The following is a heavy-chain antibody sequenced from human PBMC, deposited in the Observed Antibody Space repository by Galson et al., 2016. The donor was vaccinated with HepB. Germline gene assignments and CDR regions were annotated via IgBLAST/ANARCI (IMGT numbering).Heavy chain of an antibody. CDR1: GFTFGRYA. J-gene: IGHJ4*02. V-gene: IGHV3-23*01. D-gene: IGHD6-19*01. CDR2: ISGDGGSX. CDR3: ARFTQEWLDRGYYFDY. Sequence: SLRLSXAASGFTFGRYAMSXVRQAPGKGLXWXSAISGDGGSXYYAGSVXXRLTSSRERSTNTMYLQMHSLRTDDTAVYYRARFTQEWLDRGYYFDYWGQGTLVTVSS.